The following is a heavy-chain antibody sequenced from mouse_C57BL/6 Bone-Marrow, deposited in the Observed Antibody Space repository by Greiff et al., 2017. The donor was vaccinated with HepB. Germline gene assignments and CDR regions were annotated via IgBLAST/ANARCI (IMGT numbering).Heavy chain of an antibody. D-gene: IGHD1-1*01. V-gene: IGHV1-15*01. CDR3: TPFITTVGARDYFDY. Sequence: VQLQQSGAELVRPGASVTLSCKASGYTFTDYEMHWVKQTPVHGLEWIGAIDTETGGTAYNQKFKGKAILTADKSSSTAYMELRSLTSADSAVYYCTPFITTVGARDYFDYWGQGTTLTVSS. CDR1: GYTFTDYE. J-gene: IGHJ2*01. CDR2: IDTETGGT.